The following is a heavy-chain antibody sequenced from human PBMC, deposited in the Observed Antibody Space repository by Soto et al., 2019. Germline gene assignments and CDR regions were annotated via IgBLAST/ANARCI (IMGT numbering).Heavy chain of an antibody. J-gene: IGHJ4*02. CDR1: GYTFTRYG. V-gene: IGHV1-18*01. D-gene: IGHD2-2*01. CDR2: ISASSGNT. CDR3: ARAFCSSTSCYLDY. Sequence: QVPLMQSGPEVKEPGASMKVFCKTSGYTFTRYGISWVRQAPGHGLEWMGWISASSGNTDYLQKLQGSVTMTTETSTSTAYMELRSLRSDDTAVYYCARAFCSSTSCYLDYWGQGTLVTVSS.